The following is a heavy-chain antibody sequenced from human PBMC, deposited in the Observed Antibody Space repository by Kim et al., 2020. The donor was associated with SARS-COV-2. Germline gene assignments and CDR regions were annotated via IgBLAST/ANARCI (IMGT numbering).Heavy chain of an antibody. CDR2: IGTAGDT. J-gene: IGHJ4*03. D-gene: IGHD2-15*01. CDR1: GFTFSSYD. Sequence: GGSLRLSCAASGFTFSSYDMHWVRQPTGKGLEWVSAIGTAGDTYYPDSVRGRFTISRENAKNSLLLQMNSLRAGDTAVDYCAPAIKTCSSGSCYPDYWGQGTPVTVSS. CDR3: APAIKTCSSGSCYPDY. V-gene: IGHV3-13*01.